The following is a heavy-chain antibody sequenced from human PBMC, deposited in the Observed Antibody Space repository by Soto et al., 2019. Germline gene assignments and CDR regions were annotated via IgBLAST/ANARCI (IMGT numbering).Heavy chain of an antibody. D-gene: IGHD2-2*01. CDR3: ARGEDQLLWSWLDP. CDR2: ITRTDST. V-gene: IGHV3-23*01. CDR1: GFTFSNYA. Sequence: EVQLLESGGGLVQPGGSLRLSCTASGFTFSNYAMSWVRQAPGKGLEWVSAITRTDSTYYADSVKGRFTISRDNSRNTLYLQMDNLREEDTAVYYCARGEDQLLWSWLDPWGQGTLVTVSS. J-gene: IGHJ5*02.